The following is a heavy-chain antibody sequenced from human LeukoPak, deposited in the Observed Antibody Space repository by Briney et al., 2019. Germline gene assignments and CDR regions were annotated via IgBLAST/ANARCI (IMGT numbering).Heavy chain of an antibody. V-gene: IGHV3-23*01. J-gene: IGHJ4*02. CDR2: ISGSGGST. D-gene: IGHD3-22*01. CDR1: GFTFSSYA. Sequence: GGSLRLSCAASGFTFSSYAMSWVRQAPGKGLEWVSAISGSGGSTYYADSVKGRFTISRDNSKNTLYQQMNSLRAEDTAVYYCAKDPDAITMIVVVKSFDYWGQGTLVTVSS. CDR3: AKDPDAITMIVVVKSFDY.